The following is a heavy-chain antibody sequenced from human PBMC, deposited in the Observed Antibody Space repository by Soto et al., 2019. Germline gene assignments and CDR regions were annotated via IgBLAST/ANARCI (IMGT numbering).Heavy chain of an antibody. J-gene: IGHJ4*02. CDR1: GFSLSSTRVA. CDR3: AHSVVAGLGYYVDY. V-gene: IGHV2-5*02. D-gene: IGHD6-19*01. CDR2: IYWDDDK. Sequence: QITLKESGPTLVKPTQTLTLTCTFSGFSLSSTRVAVGWIRQPPGKALEWLALIYWDDDKRYSPFLKNRLTITKDTSKNQVVLTMTNMDPVDTATYYCAHSVVAGLGYYVDYWGQGTLVTVSS.